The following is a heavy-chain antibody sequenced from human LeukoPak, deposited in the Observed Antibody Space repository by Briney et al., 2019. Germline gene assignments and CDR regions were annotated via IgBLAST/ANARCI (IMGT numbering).Heavy chain of an antibody. CDR1: GGSISSYY. V-gene: IGHV4-59*01. Sequence: PSETLSLTCTVSGGSISSYYWSWIPKPPGKALEWIGSIYYSGSTTYNPSLKSRRTISVDTSKNQFSLKLSSVTAADTAVYYCARAQHVDTAMVNYYYYYGMDVWGKGTTVTVSS. D-gene: IGHD5-18*01. J-gene: IGHJ6*04. CDR2: IYYSGST. CDR3: ARAQHVDTAMVNYYYYYGMDV.